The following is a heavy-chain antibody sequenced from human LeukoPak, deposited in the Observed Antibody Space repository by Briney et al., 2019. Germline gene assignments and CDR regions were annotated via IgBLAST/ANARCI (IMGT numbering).Heavy chain of an antibody. CDR1: GGSISGFY. CDR2: IFYSGST. CDR3: ASNYYDSSGYERDDAFNI. J-gene: IGHJ3*02. Sequence: KPSETLSLTCTVSGGSISGFYWSWIRQPPGKGLEWIGYIFYSGSTNYNPSLKSRVTISLDTSKNQFSLKLSSVTAADTAVYYCASNYYDSSGYERDDAFNIWGQGTMVTVSS. D-gene: IGHD3-22*01. V-gene: IGHV4-59*01.